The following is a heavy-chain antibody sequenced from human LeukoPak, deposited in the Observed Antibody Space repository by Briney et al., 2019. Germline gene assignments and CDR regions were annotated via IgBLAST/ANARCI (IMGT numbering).Heavy chain of an antibody. D-gene: IGHD1-26*01. CDR2: ISGSGGST. CDR1: GFTFSSYG. V-gene: IGHV3-23*01. Sequence: SGGSLRLSCAASGFTFSSYGMSWVRQAPGKGLEWVSAISGSGGSTYYADSVKGRFTISRDNSKNTLYLQMNSLRAEDTAVYYCAKGKRWELPLYFDYWGQGTLVTVSS. J-gene: IGHJ4*02. CDR3: AKGKRWELPLYFDY.